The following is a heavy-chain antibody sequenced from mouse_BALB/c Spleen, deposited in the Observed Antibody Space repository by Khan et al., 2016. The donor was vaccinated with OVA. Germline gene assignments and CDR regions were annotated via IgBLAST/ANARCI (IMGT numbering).Heavy chain of an antibody. Sequence: QIQLVQSGPELKKPGETVKISCMASGYTFTNYRMNWMKQAPGKGLKWMGWINTYTGEPTYGDDFKGRFAFSLETSASTAYLQINNLKNEDMATYFCARESSYWYFDVWGAGTTVTVSS. D-gene: IGHD1-1*01. CDR3: ARESSYWYFDV. CDR2: INTYTGEP. V-gene: IGHV9-1*02. CDR1: GYTFTNYR. J-gene: IGHJ1*01.